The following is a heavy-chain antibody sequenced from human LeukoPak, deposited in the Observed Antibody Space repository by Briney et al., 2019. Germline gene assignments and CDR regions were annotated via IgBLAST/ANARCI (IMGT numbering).Heavy chain of an antibody. CDR2: INTDGSST. V-gene: IGHV3-74*01. D-gene: IGHD3-16*01. Sequence: GGSLRLSCAASGFTFSGHWMHWVRQAPGKGLVCVSRINTDGSSTSYADSVKGRFTISKDNAKNTLYLQMNSLRAEDTAVYYCARELWGSRAFDIWGQGTMVTVSS. CDR1: GFTFSGHW. J-gene: IGHJ3*02. CDR3: ARELWGSRAFDI.